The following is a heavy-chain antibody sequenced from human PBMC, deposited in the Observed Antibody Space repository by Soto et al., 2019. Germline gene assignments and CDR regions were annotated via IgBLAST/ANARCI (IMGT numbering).Heavy chain of an antibody. CDR3: AGLFPYGSGSFLPYYFDY. CDR1: GGSISSGSSY. J-gene: IGHJ4*02. CDR2: IYYLGNT. V-gene: IGHV4-39*01. D-gene: IGHD3-10*01. Sequence: SETLSLTCTVSGGSISSGSSYWGWTRQPPGKGLEWIGSIYYLGNTYYNPSLGGRVSISVDMSKNHFSLKLKFVTAADTAVFYFAGLFPYGSGSFLPYYFDYGGQGTLVTVSS.